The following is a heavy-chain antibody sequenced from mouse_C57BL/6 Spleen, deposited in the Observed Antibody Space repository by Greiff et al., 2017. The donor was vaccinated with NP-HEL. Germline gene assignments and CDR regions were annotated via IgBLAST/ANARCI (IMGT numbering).Heavy chain of an antibody. J-gene: IGHJ1*03. D-gene: IGHD2-4*01. CDR3: ARRTMIAYWCFDV. V-gene: IGHV1-50*01. CDR1: GYTFTSYW. CDR2: IDPSDSYT. Sequence: QVQLQQPGAELVKPGASVKLSCKASGYTFTSYWMQWVKQRPGQGLEWIGEIDPSDSYTNYNQKFKGKAKLTVVTSSSTAYMQLSSLTTEDSAVYYCARRTMIAYWCFDVWGTGTTVTVSA.